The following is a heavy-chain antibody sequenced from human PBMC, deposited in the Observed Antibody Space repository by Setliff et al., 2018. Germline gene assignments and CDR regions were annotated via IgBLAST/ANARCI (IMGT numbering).Heavy chain of an antibody. V-gene: IGHV1-18*04. CDR2: VSTYNGDT. CDR3: ARRPIALAGYRKGAFDI. D-gene: IGHD6-19*01. CDR1: GYTFAGYY. Sequence: VASVKVSCKASGYTFAGYYMHRVRQAPGQGLEWLGWVSTYNGDTKSAQKFRGRVTMTTDISTSTVYMELRTLRSDDTAVYYCARRPIALAGYRKGAFDIWGQGTMVTVSS. J-gene: IGHJ3*02.